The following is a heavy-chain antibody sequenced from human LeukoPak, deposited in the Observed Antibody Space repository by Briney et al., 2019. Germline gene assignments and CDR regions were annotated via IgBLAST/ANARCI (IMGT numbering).Heavy chain of an antibody. V-gene: IGHV3-64*01. CDR1: GLTFNNYW. Sequence: GGSLRLSCAASGLTFNNYWMNWVRQAPGKGLEYVSAISSNGGSTYYANSVKGRFTISRDNSKNTLYLQMGSLRAEDMAVYYCASSTSGGAFDIWGQGTMVTVSS. J-gene: IGHJ3*02. CDR2: ISSNGGST. D-gene: IGHD2-2*01. CDR3: ASSTSGGAFDI.